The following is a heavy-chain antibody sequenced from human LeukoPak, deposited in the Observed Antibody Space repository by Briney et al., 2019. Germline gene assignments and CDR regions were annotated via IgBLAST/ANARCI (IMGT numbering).Heavy chain of an antibody. CDR3: ARAPMLAVAGTHFDY. CDR1: GGSISSGSYY. D-gene: IGHD6-19*01. V-gene: IGHV4-61*02. J-gene: IGHJ4*02. Sequence: SQTLSLTCTVSGGSISSGSYYWSWIRQPAGKGLEWIGRIYTSGSTNYNPSLKSRVTISVDTSKNQFSLKLSSVTAADTVVYYCARAPMLAVAGTHFDYWGQGTLVSVSS. CDR2: IYTSGST.